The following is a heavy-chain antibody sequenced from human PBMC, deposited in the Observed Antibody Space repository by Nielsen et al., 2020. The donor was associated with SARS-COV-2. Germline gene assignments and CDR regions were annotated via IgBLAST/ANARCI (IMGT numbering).Heavy chain of an antibody. J-gene: IGHJ4*02. D-gene: IGHD5-24*01. CDR3: ARVSDGYNQYLDY. CDR2: IYHSGST. V-gene: IGHV4-4*02. Sequence: SETLSLTCAVSGGSIRSSNWWSWVRQHPGTGLEWIGEIYHSGSTNYNTSLKSRVTISVDKSKNQFSLKLSSVTAADTAVYYCARVSDGYNQYLDYWGQGTLVTVSS. CDR1: GGSIRSSNW.